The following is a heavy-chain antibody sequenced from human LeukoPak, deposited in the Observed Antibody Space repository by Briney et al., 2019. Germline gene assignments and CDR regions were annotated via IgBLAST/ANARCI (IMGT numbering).Heavy chain of an antibody. CDR1: GGSIRSSDDY. CDR3: AREDTPMVTQFDY. Sequence: SETLSLTCSVSGGSIRSSDDYWGFVRQTPGKGLEWMGSNTGSSHYNPSLKSRVTISVDKSKNQFSLKLSSVTAADTAVYYCAREDTPMVTQFDYWGQGTLVTVSS. CDR2: NTGSS. D-gene: IGHD5-18*01. J-gene: IGHJ4*02. V-gene: IGHV4-39*07.